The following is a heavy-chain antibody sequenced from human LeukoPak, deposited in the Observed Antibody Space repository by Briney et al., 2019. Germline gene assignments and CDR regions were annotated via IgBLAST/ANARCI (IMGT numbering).Heavy chain of an antibody. D-gene: IGHD2-2*01. CDR3: AKVRAGLCSRTSCQRDYDY. CDR1: GFTFSSYA. V-gene: IGHV3-23*01. Sequence: PGGSLRLSCAASGFTFSSYAMSWVRQAPGKGLEWVSAISGSGGSTYYADSVKGRFTISRDNSKNTLYLQMNSLRAEDTAVYYCAKVRAGLCSRTSCQRDYDYWGQGTLVTVSS. CDR2: ISGSGGST. J-gene: IGHJ4*02.